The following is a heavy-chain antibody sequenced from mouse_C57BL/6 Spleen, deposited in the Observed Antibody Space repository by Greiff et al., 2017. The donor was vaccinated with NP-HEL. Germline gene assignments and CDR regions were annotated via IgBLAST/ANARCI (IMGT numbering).Heavy chain of an antibody. Sequence: QVQLQQSGAELVMPGASVKLSCKASGYTFTSYWMHWVKQRPGQGLEWIGEIDPSDSYTNYNQKFKGKSTLTVDKSSSTAYMQLSSLTSEDSAVYYCARSGSNYVGGFDYWGQGTTLTVSS. CDR3: ARSGSNYVGGFDY. V-gene: IGHV1-69*01. J-gene: IGHJ2*01. CDR2: IDPSDSYT. D-gene: IGHD2-5*01. CDR1: GYTFTSYW.